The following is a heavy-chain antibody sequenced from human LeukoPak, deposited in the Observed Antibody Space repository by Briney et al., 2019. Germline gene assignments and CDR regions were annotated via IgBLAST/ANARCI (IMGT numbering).Heavy chain of an antibody. Sequence: GGSLRLSCAASGFTFSAYWMHRVRQAPGKGLVWVSRVKYDGSTTTYADSVKGRFTISRDNAKNILYLQMNSLRVEDTAVYYCARDLDWLLFDYWGQGTLVTVSS. D-gene: IGHD3-9*01. J-gene: IGHJ4*02. CDR1: GFTFSAYW. CDR3: ARDLDWLLFDY. CDR2: VKYDGSTT. V-gene: IGHV3-74*01.